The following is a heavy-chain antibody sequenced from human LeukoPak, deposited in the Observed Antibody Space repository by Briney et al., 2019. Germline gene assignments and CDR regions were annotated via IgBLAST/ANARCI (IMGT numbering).Heavy chain of an antibody. CDR1: GYTFTSYY. CDR3: AREWSSGGSCFDY. J-gene: IGHJ4*02. Sequence: ASVKVSSKASGYTFTSYYMHWVRQAPGQGLEWMGIINPSGGSTSYAQKFQGRVTMTRDTSTSTVYMELSSLRAEDTAVYYCAREWSSGGSCFDYWGQGTLVTVSS. D-gene: IGHD2-15*01. V-gene: IGHV1-46*01. CDR2: INPSGGST.